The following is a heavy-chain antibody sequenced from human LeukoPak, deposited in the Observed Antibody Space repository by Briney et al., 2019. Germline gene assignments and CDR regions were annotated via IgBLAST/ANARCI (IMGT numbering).Heavy chain of an antibody. CDR3: ARVDGYNSV. V-gene: IGHV4-34*01. CDR2: INHSGST. J-gene: IGHJ4*02. CDR1: GGSISSYY. D-gene: IGHD5-24*01. Sequence: SETLSLTCSVSGGSISSYYWSWIRQPPGKGLEWIGEINHSGSTNYNSSLKSRVTISVDTSKNQFSLKLSSVTAADTAVYYCARVDGYNSVWGQGTLVTVSS.